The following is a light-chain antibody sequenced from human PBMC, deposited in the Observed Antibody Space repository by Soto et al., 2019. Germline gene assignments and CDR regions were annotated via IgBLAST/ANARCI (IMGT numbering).Light chain of an antibody. J-gene: IGLJ3*02. CDR3: QSYDSSLGGVV. V-gene: IGLV1-40*01. Sequence: VLTQPPSVSGAPGERVAISCTGSSSNVGAGYDVHWYQQLPGTAPKLLIYNNNNRPSGVPDRFSGSRSGTSASLAITGLQADDEADYHCQSYDSSLGGVVFGGGTKVTVL. CDR2: NNN. CDR1: SSNVGAGYD.